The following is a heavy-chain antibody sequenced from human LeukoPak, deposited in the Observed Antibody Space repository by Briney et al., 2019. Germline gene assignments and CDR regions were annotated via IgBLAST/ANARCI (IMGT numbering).Heavy chain of an antibody. Sequence: GGSLRLSCAASGFTFSSYAMHWVRQAPGKGLEWVAVISYDGSNKYYADSVKGRFTISRDNSKNTLYLQMNSLRAEDTAVYYCATGDPRPYYDILTGRPASGSFGGQGTLVTVSS. V-gene: IGHV3-30-3*01. J-gene: IGHJ4*02. D-gene: IGHD3-9*01. CDR2: ISYDGSNK. CDR3: ATGDPRPYYDILTGRPASGSF. CDR1: GFTFSSYA.